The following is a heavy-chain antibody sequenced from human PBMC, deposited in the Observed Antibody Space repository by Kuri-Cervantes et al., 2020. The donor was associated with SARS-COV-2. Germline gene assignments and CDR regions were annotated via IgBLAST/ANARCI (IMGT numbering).Heavy chain of an antibody. CDR3: SRGGRYYGSGKYAFDI. Sequence: SETLSLTCTVSGGSLSSSSYYWGWIRQPPGKGLEWIGSIYYSGSTYYNPSLKSRVTISVDTSKNQFSLKLSSVTAADTAVYYWSRGGRYYGSGKYAFDIWGQGTMVTVSS. J-gene: IGHJ3*02. V-gene: IGHV4-39*01. CDR1: GGSLSSSSYY. D-gene: IGHD3-10*01. CDR2: IYYSGST.